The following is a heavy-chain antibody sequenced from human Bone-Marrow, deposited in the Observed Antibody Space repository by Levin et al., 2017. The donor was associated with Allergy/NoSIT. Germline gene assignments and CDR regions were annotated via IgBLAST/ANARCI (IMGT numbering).Heavy chain of an antibody. CDR1: GFTFSTYA. CDR2: ISGSGDSA. V-gene: IGHV3-23*01. CDR3: VKMKTLGGNSKWDYFDF. D-gene: IGHD4-23*01. J-gene: IGHJ4*02. Sequence: GGSLRLSCAASGFTFSTYAMTWVRQAPGKGLEWVSIISGSGDSAYFADSVKGRFTTYRDSSKSTLYLQMDSLRAEDTAVYYCVKMKTLGGNSKWDYFDFWGQGTLVTVSS.